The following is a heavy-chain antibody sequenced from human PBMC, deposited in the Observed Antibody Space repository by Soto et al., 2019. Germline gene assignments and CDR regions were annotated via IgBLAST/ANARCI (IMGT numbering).Heavy chain of an antibody. V-gene: IGHV4-59*01. CDR1: GGSISSYY. J-gene: IGHJ4*02. D-gene: IGHD6-13*01. Sequence: PSETLSLTCTVSGGSISSYYWSWIRQPPGKGLEWIGYIYYSGSTNYNPSLKSRVTISVDTSKNQFSLKLSSVTAADTAVYYCAREVGSSWYYFDYWGQGTLVTVSS. CDR2: IYYSGST. CDR3: AREVGSSWYYFDY.